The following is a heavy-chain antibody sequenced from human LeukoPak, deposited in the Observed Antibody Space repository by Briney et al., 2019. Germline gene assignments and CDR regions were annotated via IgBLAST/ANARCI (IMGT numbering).Heavy chain of an antibody. V-gene: IGHV3-48*04. Sequence: GRSLRLSCAASGFTFSSYSMSWVRQAPGKGLEWVSYMSSSTRTIYYADSVKGRFTISRDNAKNSLYLQMNSLRAEDTAVYYCARDQDYDSSGYLVGGFDYWGQGTLVTVSS. CDR3: ARDQDYDSSGYLVGGFDY. J-gene: IGHJ4*02. D-gene: IGHD3-22*01. CDR1: GFTFSSYS. CDR2: MSSSTRTI.